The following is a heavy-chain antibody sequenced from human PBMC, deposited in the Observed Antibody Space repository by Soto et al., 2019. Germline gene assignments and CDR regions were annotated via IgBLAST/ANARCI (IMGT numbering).Heavy chain of an antibody. J-gene: IGHJ4*02. Sequence: PGDTRKIPYKGSGSNFTSYWIGLVRQMPGKGLEWMGIIYPGDSDTRYSPSFQGQVTISADKSISTAYLQWSSLKASDTAMYYCARHVASPWYQLLNWGQGTLVTVSS. CDR3: ARHVASPWYQLLN. CDR2: IYPGDSDT. CDR1: GSNFTSYW. V-gene: IGHV5-51*01. D-gene: IGHD2-2*01.